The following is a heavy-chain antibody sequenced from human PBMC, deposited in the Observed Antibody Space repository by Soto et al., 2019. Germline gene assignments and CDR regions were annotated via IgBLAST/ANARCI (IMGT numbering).Heavy chain of an antibody. CDR1: GVTSDHYA. V-gene: IGHV3-9*02. J-gene: IGHJ4*02. Sequence: GGCLRLSCAACGVTSDHYAMHWVRQAQGKGMEWVSGISWNSDTIEYADSVKGRFTVSRDNAKNSMSLQLNSLGPEDTALYYCAKTPGYCSVGSCSNLRYFDSWGQGTLVTVSS. CDR3: AKTPGYCSVGSCSNLRYFDS. CDR2: ISWNSDTI. D-gene: IGHD2-15*01.